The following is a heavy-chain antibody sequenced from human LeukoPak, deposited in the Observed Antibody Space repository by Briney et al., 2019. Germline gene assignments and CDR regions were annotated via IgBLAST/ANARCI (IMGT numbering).Heavy chain of an antibody. CDR1: GGSISSYY. V-gene: IGHV4-4*07. D-gene: IGHD6-19*01. Sequence: SETLSLTCTVSGGSISSYYWSWIRQPAGKGLEWIGRIYTSGSTNYNPSLKSRVTMSVDTSKNQFSLKLSSVTAADTAVYYCARFGAVAGIPVDAFDIWGQGTMVTVPS. J-gene: IGHJ3*02. CDR3: ARFGAVAGIPVDAFDI. CDR2: IYTSGST.